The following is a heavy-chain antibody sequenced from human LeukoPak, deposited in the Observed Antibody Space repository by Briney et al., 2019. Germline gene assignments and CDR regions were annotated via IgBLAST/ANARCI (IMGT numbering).Heavy chain of an antibody. V-gene: IGHV3-7*05. Sequence: PGGSLRLSCAASGFTFSSYWMTWVRQAPGKGLEGVANIEQDGSEKYYADSVKGRFTISRDNAKNSLYLEMNSLRAEDTAMYYCARFGSTSRTYDYWGQGTLVTVSS. D-gene: IGHD2-2*01. CDR3: ARFGSTSRTYDY. CDR1: GFTFSSYW. J-gene: IGHJ4*02. CDR2: IEQDGSEK.